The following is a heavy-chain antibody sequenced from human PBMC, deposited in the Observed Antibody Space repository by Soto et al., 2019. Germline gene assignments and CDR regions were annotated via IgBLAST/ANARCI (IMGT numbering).Heavy chain of an antibody. D-gene: IGHD1-26*01. Sequence: PGGSLRLSCAASGFTVSNNYMNWVRQAPGKGLEWVSVIYSGGTTYYADSVKGRFTISRDNSKNTLNLQMNSLRAEDTAVYYCALRSDSGSYYGAFEIWGQGTLVTVSS. CDR2: IYSGGTT. V-gene: IGHV3-66*01. CDR1: GFTVSNNY. J-gene: IGHJ3*02. CDR3: ALRSDSGSYYGAFEI.